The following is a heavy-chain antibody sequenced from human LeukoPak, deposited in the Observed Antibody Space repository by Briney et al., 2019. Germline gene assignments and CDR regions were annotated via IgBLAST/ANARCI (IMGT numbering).Heavy chain of an antibody. D-gene: IGHD3-9*01. CDR3: ARNFDMKWFDP. J-gene: IGHJ5*02. V-gene: IGHV1-2*02. Sequence: GASVKVSCKASGYTFTGYYMNWVRQAPGQGLEWMGWINSDSGFTKYAQKFQGRVTMTSDTSITTVYMDLTRLTSDDTAVYYCARNFDMKWFDPWGQGTLVTVSS. CDR2: INSDSGFT. CDR1: GYTFTGYY.